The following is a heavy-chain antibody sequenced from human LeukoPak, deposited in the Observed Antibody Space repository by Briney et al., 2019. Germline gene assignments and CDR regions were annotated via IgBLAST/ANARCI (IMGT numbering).Heavy chain of an antibody. CDR2: IHYDGTNE. Sequence: GGSLRLSCAASGFTFSSYGMHWVRQAPGKGLEWVAFIHYDGTNEYYADSVKGRFTISRDNFKNTLSLQMNGLRVEDTALYYCVNSGFDPWGQGTLVSVSS. D-gene: IGHD3-10*01. CDR1: GFTFSSYG. J-gene: IGHJ5*02. CDR3: VNSGFDP. V-gene: IGHV3-30*02.